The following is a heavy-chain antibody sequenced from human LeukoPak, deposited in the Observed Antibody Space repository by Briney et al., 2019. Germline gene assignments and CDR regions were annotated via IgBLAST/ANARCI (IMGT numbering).Heavy chain of an antibody. J-gene: IGHJ4*02. CDR1: GYSISSGYY. V-gene: IGHV4-38-2*02. CDR3: ARATEAGATDYFDY. Sequence: SETLSLTCTVSGYSISSGYYWGWIRQPPGKGLEWIGSIYYSGSTYYNPSLKSRVTISVDTSKNQFSLKLSSVTAADTAVYYCARATEAGATDYFDYWGQGTLVTVSS. CDR2: IYYSGST. D-gene: IGHD1-26*01.